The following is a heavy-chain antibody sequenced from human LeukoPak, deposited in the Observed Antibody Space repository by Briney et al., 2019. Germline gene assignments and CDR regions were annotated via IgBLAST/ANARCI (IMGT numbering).Heavy chain of an antibody. CDR3: ARDVGCSGGSCYDDYYGMDV. V-gene: IGHV3-23*01. J-gene: IGHJ6*02. Sequence: GGSLRLSCAASGFSFNNYAMVWVRQTPGKGLEWVSVISAGNDIVYADSVKGRFTISRDNSKNTLYLQMNSLRAEDTAVYYCARDVGCSGGSCYDDYYGMDVWGQGTTVTVSS. CDR2: ISAGNDI. D-gene: IGHD2-15*01. CDR1: GFSFNNYA.